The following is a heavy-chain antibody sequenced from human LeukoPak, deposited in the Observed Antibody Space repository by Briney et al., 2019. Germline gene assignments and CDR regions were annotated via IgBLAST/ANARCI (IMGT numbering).Heavy chain of an antibody. D-gene: IGHD2-15*01. V-gene: IGHV4-4*07. CDR2: ILTSGAT. J-gene: IGHJ4*02. Sequence: SETLSLTCSVSGGSMSSRYSWSWIRQPAGKGLEWIGLILTSGATNYNPSLKSRVTMSGDMSKNHFSLKLTSVTAADTAIYYCARQILDDIGSYNFDYWGQGTLVTVSS. CDR1: GGSMSSRYS. CDR3: ARQILDDIGSYNFDY.